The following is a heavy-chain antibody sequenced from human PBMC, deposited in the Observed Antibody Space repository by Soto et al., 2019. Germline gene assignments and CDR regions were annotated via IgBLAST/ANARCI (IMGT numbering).Heavy chain of an antibody. J-gene: IGHJ4*02. V-gene: IGHV3-30*03. CDR3: ATKIVAATSDY. CDR2: ISYDGSNK. CDR1: GFTFSSYD. D-gene: IGHD2-15*01. Sequence: GGSLRLSCAASGFTFSSYDMHWVRQAPGKGLEWVAVISYDGSNKYYADSVKGRFTISRDNSKNTLYLQMNSLRTEDTAVYYYATKIVAATSDYWGQGTLVTVSS.